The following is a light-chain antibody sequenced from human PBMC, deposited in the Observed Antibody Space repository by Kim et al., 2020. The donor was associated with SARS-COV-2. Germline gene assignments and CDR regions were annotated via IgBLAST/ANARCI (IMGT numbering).Light chain of an antibody. CDR3: AAWDVRLSAWV. CDR1: SSNIGSNY. CDR2: RNN. Sequence: ELTQPPSASGTPGQRVTISCSGSSSNIGSNYVYWYQQLPGTAPKLLIYRNNQRPSGVPDRFSGSKSGTSASLAISGLRSEDEADYYCAAWDVRLSAWV. J-gene: IGLJ3*02. V-gene: IGLV1-47*01.